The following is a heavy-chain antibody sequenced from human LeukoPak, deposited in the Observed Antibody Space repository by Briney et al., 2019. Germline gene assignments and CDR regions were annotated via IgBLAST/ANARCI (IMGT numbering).Heavy chain of an antibody. CDR3: ARDWTLTAMGLGY. CDR1: GFTFSNYN. D-gene: IGHD5-18*01. Sequence: GGSLRLSCSASGFTFSNYNMNWVRQAPGKGLEWVSSISSSSSCIYYADSVRGRFTISRDNAKNSLYLQMNSLRAEDTAVYYCARDWTLTAMGLGYWGQGTLVTISS. V-gene: IGHV3-21*01. J-gene: IGHJ4*02. CDR2: ISSSSSCI.